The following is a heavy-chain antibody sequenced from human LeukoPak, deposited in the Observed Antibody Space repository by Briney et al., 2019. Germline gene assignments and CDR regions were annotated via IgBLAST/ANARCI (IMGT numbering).Heavy chain of an antibody. CDR1: GGSISSSSYY. Sequence: SETLSLTCTVSGGSISSSSYYWGRIRQPPGKGLEWIGSIFYSGSTYYNPSLKSRVTISVDTSKNQFSLKLSSVTAADTAVYFCARHSSYVSPVRYWGQGTLVTVSP. CDR2: IFYSGST. D-gene: IGHD3-10*02. J-gene: IGHJ4*02. CDR3: ARHSSYVSPVRY. V-gene: IGHV4-39*01.